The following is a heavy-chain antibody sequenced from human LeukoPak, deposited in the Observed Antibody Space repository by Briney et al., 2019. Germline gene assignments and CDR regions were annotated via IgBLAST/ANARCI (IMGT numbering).Heavy chain of an antibody. CDR2: FDPEDGET. V-gene: IGHV1-24*01. J-gene: IGHJ4*02. Sequence: ASVKVSCKVSGYTLTELSMHWVRQAPGKGLEWMGGFDPEDGETIYAQKFQGRVTMTEDTSTDTAYMELSSLRSEDTAVYYCATVVPAGTTPREWYFDYWGQGTLVTVSS. CDR3: ATVVPAGTTPREWYFDY. CDR1: GYTLTELS. D-gene: IGHD1-1*01.